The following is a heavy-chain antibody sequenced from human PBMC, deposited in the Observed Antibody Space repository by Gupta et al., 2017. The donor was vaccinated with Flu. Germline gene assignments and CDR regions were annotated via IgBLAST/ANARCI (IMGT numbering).Heavy chain of an antibody. D-gene: IGHD3-3*01. Sequence: EWVSGISHTGSSTYYIDSVKGRFTSSRDNSKNTLYLEMNSLRAEDTAIYYCAKDLWSVSSPTQTYFYYGMDVWGQGTTVTVSS. CDR2: ISHTGSST. CDR3: AKDLWSVSSPTQTYFYYGMDV. V-gene: IGHV3-23*01. J-gene: IGHJ6*02.